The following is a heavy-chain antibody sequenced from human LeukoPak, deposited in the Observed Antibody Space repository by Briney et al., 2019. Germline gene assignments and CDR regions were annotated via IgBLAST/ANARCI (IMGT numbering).Heavy chain of an antibody. V-gene: IGHV3-21*01. J-gene: IGHJ5*02. CDR2: ISSSSSYI. CDR3: ARDPYGSGSYYNWFDP. CDR1: GFTFSSYS. D-gene: IGHD3-10*01. Sequence: PGGSLRLSCAASGFTFSSYSMNWVRQAPGKGLEWVSSISSSSSYIYYADSVKGRFTISRDNAKNSLYLQMNSLRAEDTAVYYCARDPYGSGSYYNWFDPWGQGTLVTVSS.